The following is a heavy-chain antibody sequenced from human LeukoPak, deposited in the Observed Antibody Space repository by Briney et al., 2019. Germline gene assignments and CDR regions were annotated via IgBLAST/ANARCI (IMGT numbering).Heavy chain of an antibody. D-gene: IGHD3-10*01. Sequence: PGGSLRLSCAASGFILSNFGVHWVRQTPGKGLEWVAVIYNDGNKKYYVDSLKDRFTVSRDNSKNTVYLQMSSLRVEDTAVYFCARDLGSGSSFFFDFWGRGTLVTVSS. CDR1: GFILSNFG. V-gene: IGHV3-33*01. CDR2: IYNDGNKK. CDR3: ARDLGSGSSFFFDF. J-gene: IGHJ4*02.